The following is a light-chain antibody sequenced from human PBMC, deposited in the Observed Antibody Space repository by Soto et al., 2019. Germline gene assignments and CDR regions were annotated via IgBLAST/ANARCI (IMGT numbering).Light chain of an antibody. CDR2: GAS. Sequence: DIVLTQSPGTLSLSPGERATLSCRASQSVSSYLAWYQQNPGQAPRLLIDGASSRATGTPDRFSGGGSGTDFTLTISRLEPEDFAVYYCQQYGSSSRTFGQGTKVEVK. CDR3: QQYGSSSRT. CDR1: QSVSSY. V-gene: IGKV3-20*01. J-gene: IGKJ1*01.